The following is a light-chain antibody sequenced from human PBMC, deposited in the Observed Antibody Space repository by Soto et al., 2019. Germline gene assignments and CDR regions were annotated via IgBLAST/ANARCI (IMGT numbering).Light chain of an antibody. CDR1: SSDVGGYKY. CDR2: EVS. J-gene: IGLJ2*01. V-gene: IGLV2-14*01. Sequence: QSALTQPASVSGSPGQSITISCTGTSSDVGGYKYVSWYQQHPGKAPKVMIYEVSNRPSGVSNRFSGSKSGNTASLTISGLQAEDEADYYCSSYTRSSTVVFGGGTTLTVL. CDR3: SSYTRSSTVV.